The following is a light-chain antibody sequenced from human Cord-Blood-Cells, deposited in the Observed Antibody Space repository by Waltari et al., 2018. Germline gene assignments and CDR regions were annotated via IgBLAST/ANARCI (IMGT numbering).Light chain of an antibody. V-gene: IGKV3-20*01. CDR2: GAS. Sequence: EIVLTQSPGTLSLSPGERATLSCRASQSVSSSYLDWYQQKPGQAPRLLIYGASSMATGIPDRFSGSGSGTDFTLTISRLEPEDFAVYYCQQYGSSRTFGQGTKVEIK. CDR1: QSVSSSY. CDR3: QQYGSSRT. J-gene: IGKJ1*01.